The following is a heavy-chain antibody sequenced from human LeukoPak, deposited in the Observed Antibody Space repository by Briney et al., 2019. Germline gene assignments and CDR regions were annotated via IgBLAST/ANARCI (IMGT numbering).Heavy chain of an antibody. CDR2: IKHSGST. J-gene: IGHJ6*03. Sequence: SETLSLTCAVYGGSFSGYYWSWIRQPPGKGLEWIGEIKHSGSTNYNPSLKSRVTISVDTSKNQFSLKLSSVTAADTAVYYCARGRAYSNYRYYYYYMDVWGKGTTVTVSS. CDR1: GGSFSGYY. CDR3: ARGRAYSNYRYYYYYMDV. V-gene: IGHV4-34*01. D-gene: IGHD4-11*01.